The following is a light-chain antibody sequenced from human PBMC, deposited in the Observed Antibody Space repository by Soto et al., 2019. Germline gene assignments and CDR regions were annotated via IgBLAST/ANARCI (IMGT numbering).Light chain of an antibody. V-gene: IGKV3-20*01. Sequence: EIVLTQSPDTLSLSPGERATLSCRASQTVSTFLAWYQQKPGQAPRLIVYDASKRAPGIPARFIGSGSGTDFTLTISRLEPEDFAVYYCQQYGSSPPWTFGQGTKVDIK. J-gene: IGKJ1*01. CDR1: QTVSTF. CDR2: DAS. CDR3: QQYGSSPPWT.